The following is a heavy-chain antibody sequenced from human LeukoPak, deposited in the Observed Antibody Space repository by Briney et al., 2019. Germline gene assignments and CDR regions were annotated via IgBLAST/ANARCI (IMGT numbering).Heavy chain of an antibody. Sequence: SETLSLTCCVSGGSVSSHNYYWSWIRQPPGKGLEWIGFISYTGTANYNPSLQSRLTMSVDTSKNQFSLKLSSVTAADTAVYYCARGWLSFGEHFDYWGQGTLVTVSS. V-gene: IGHV4-61*01. CDR2: ISYTGTA. D-gene: IGHD3-10*01. J-gene: IGHJ4*02. CDR3: ARGWLSFGEHFDY. CDR1: GGSVSSHNYY.